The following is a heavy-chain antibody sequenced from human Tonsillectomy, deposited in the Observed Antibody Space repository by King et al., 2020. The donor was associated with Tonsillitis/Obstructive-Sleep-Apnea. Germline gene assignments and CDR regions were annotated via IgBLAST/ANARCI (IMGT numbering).Heavy chain of an antibody. CDR2: INWSGGTR. V-gene: IGHV3-20*04. D-gene: IGHD6-13*01. Sequence: VQLVESGGRVVRPGGSLRLSCVASGFTFDDYGMSWVRQSPGKGLEWVSGINWSGGTRDYADSVKGRFTISRDNAKNSLYLQMNSLRAEDTAFYYCARGGIASAGILGPWGQGTLVTVSS. CDR3: ARGGIASAGILGP. J-gene: IGHJ5*02. CDR1: GFTFDDYG.